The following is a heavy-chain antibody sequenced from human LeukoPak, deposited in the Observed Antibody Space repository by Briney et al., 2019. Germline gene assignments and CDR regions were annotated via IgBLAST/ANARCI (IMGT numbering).Heavy chain of an antibody. CDR2: ISYDGSNK. J-gene: IGHJ4*02. Sequence: GGSLRLSCAASGFTFSSYGMHWVRQAPGKGLEWVAVISYDGSNKYYADSVKGRFTISRDNSKNTLYLQMNSLRAEDTAVYYWGKEMGRGGGLDYWGQGPLVTVPS. V-gene: IGHV3-30*18. D-gene: IGHD2-15*01. CDR3: GKEMGRGGGLDY. CDR1: GFTFSSYG.